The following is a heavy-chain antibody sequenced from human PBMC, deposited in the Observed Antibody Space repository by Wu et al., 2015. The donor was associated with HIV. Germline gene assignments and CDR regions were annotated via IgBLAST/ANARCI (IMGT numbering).Heavy chain of an antibody. CDR2: INPNTGGA. V-gene: IGHV1-2*02. D-gene: IGHD2-2*01. CDR3: ARDCISASCFDY. J-gene: IGHJ4*01. Sequence: QVQLVQSGAEAKKPGASVTVSCKASGYTFTDYYLHWVRQAPGQGLERMGWINPNTGGANYAQKFQGRVTMTTDTSISTAYMELSGLRIDDTAVYYCARDCISASCFDYWGQGTLVTVSS. CDR1: GYTFTDYY.